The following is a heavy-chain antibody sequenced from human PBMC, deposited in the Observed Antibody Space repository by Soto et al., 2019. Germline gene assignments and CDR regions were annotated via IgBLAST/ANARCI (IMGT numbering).Heavy chain of an antibody. D-gene: IGHD2-2*02. J-gene: IGHJ4*02. CDR2: INAGNGNT. CDR3: AKSAAVPAAIAY. V-gene: IGHV1-3*01. Sequence: ASVKVSCKASGYTFTSYVISWVRQAPGQRLEWMGWINAGNGNTKYSQKFQGRVTITRDTSASTAYMGLSSLRSEDTAVYYCAKSAAVPAAIAYWGQGTLVTVS. CDR1: GYTFTSYV.